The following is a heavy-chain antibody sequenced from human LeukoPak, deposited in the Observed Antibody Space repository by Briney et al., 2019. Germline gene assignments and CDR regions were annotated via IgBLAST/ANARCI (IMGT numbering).Heavy chain of an antibody. CDR3: ARLLDYGDLFDY. D-gene: IGHD4-17*01. Sequence: GASVKVSCKASGGTFSSYAISWVRQAPGQGLEWMGGIIPIFGTANYAQKFQGRVTTTADESTSTAYMELSSLRSEDTAVYYCARLLDYGDLFDYWGQGTLVTVSS. V-gene: IGHV1-69*13. J-gene: IGHJ4*02. CDR2: IIPIFGTA. CDR1: GGTFSSYA.